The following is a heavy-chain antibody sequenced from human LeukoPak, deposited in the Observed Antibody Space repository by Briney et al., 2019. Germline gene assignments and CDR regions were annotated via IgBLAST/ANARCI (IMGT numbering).Heavy chain of an antibody. Sequence: SETLSLTCTVSGGSISSYYWSWIRQPPGKGLEWTGYIYYSGSTNYNPSLKSRVTISVDTSKNQFSLKLSSVTAADTAVYYCARAVAARYYYYYMDVWGKGTTVTVSS. CDR2: IYYSGST. V-gene: IGHV4-59*01. J-gene: IGHJ6*03. CDR1: GGSISSYY. D-gene: IGHD6-6*01. CDR3: ARAVAARYYYYYMDV.